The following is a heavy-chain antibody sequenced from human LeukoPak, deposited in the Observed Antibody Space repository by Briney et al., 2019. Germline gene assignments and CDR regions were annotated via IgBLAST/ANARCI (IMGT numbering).Heavy chain of an antibody. CDR2: IYYSGST. V-gene: IGHV4-39*01. Sequence: PSETLSLTCTVSGGSISSSSYYWGWIRQPPGKGLEWSGSIYYSGSTYYNPSLKSRVTISVDTSKNQFSLKLSSVTAADTAVYYCARGLRFLEWLANPDYWGQGTLVTVSS. CDR1: GGSISSSSYY. CDR3: ARGLRFLEWLANPDY. J-gene: IGHJ4*02. D-gene: IGHD3-3*01.